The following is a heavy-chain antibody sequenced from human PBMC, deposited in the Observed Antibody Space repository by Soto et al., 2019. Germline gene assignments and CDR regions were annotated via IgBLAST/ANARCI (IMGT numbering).Heavy chain of an antibody. CDR3: ARDEVAIFGVGQFPYFDY. CDR2: INPNSGGT. D-gene: IGHD3-3*01. CDR1: GYTFTGYY. Sequence: GASVKVSCKASGYTFTGYYMHWVRQAPGQGLEWVGWINPNSGGTNYAQKFQGWVTMTRDTSISTAYMELSRLRSDDTAVYYCARDEVAIFGVGQFPYFDYWGQGTLVTVSS. V-gene: IGHV1-2*04. J-gene: IGHJ4*02.